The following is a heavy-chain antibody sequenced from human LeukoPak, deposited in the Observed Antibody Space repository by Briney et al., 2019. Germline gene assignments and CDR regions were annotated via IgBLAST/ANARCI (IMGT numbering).Heavy chain of an antibody. CDR1: GGSISSYY. V-gene: IGHV4-39*07. J-gene: IGHJ3*02. Sequence: TSETLSLTCTVSGGSISSYYWGWIRQPPGKGLEWIGSIYYSGSTYYNPSLKSRVTISVDTSKSQFSLKLSSVTAADTAVYYCARGPPDCSSTSCYAFDAFDIWGQGTMVTVSS. CDR2: IYYSGST. CDR3: ARGPPDCSSTSCYAFDAFDI. D-gene: IGHD2-2*01.